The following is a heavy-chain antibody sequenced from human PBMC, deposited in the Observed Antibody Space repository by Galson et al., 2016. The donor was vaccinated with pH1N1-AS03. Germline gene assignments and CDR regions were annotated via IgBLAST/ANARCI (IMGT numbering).Heavy chain of an antibody. J-gene: IGHJ6*02. CDR3: TREWKFTHHYYGMDV. CDR1: GFTLSTYS. Sequence: SLRLSCAASGFTLSTYSMHWVRQAPGKGLEFVSGISDTGGRTYYADSVKGRFTISRDNSENTVFLQMGSLSPEDVAVYYCTREWKFTHHYYGMDVWGQGTTVTVSS. V-gene: IGHV3-64*02. CDR2: ISDTGGRT. D-gene: IGHD1-1*01.